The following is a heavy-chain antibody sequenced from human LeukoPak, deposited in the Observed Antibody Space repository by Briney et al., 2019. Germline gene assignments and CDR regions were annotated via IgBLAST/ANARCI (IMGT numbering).Heavy chain of an antibody. CDR1: GFTFSNAW. V-gene: IGHV3-15*01. CDR2: IKSKTDGGTT. CDR3: TTDNGSGWHMGDRPPPYFDY. J-gene: IGHJ4*02. D-gene: IGHD6-19*01. Sequence: GGSLRLSCAASGFTFSNAWMSWVRQAPGKGLEWVGRIKSKTDGGTTDYAAPVKGRFTISRDDSKNTLYLQMNSLKTEDTAVYYCTTDNGSGWHMGDRPPPYFDYWGQGTLVTVSS.